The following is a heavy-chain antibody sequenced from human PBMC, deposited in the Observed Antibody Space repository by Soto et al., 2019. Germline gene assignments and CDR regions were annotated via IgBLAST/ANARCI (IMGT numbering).Heavy chain of an antibody. Sequence: PVGSLKLGGAASRVTFSIYWMHLVREAPGKGLVWVSRINSDGSSTSYADSVKGRFTISRDNAKNTLYLQMNSLRAEDTAVYYCVVNWNYYYFDYWGQGTLVTVSS. CDR2: INSDGSST. D-gene: IGHD1-7*01. CDR3: VVNWNYYYFDY. CDR1: RVTFSIYW. V-gene: IGHV3-74*01. J-gene: IGHJ4*02.